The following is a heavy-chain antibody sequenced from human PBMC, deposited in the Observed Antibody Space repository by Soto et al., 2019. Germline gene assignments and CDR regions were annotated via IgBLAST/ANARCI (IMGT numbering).Heavy chain of an antibody. CDR3: ARDGGYGSGSYGDYYHYGMDV. CDR2: INPNSGGT. V-gene: IGHV1-2*04. CDR1: GYTFTGYY. J-gene: IGHJ6*02. D-gene: IGHD3-10*01. Sequence: QVQLVQSGAEVKKPGASVKVSCKASGYTFTGYYMHWVRQAPGQGLEWMGWINPNSGGTNYAQKFQGWVTMTRDTSISTAYMELSRLRSDDTAVYYCARDGGYGSGSYGDYYHYGMDVWGQGTTVTVSS.